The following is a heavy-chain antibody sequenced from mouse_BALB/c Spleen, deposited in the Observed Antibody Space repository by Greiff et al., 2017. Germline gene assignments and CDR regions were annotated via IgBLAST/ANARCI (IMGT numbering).Heavy chain of an antibody. CDR3: ARSHYYGSPSFDY. Sequence: EVQLQQSGAELVKPGASVKLSCTASGFNIKDTYMHWVKQRPEKGLEWIGRIDSANGNTKYDPKFQGKATITADTSSNTAYLQLSSLTSEDTAVYYCARSHYYGSPSFDYWGQGTTLTVSS. CDR1: GFNIKDTY. J-gene: IGHJ2*01. D-gene: IGHD1-1*01. CDR2: IDSANGNT. V-gene: IGHV14-3*02.